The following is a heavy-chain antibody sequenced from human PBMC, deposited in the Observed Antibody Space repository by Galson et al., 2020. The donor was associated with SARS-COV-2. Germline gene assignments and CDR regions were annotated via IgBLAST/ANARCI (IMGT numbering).Heavy chain of an antibody. V-gene: IGHV1-8*01. CDR2: MNPNSGNT. D-gene: IGHD2-21*02. J-gene: IGHJ4*02. Sequence: ASMKVSCKASGYTFTSYDINWVRQATGQGLEWMGWMNPNSGNTGYAQKFQGRVTMTRNTSISTAYMELSSLRSEDTAVYYCARATLAYCGGDCFLEWFDPQPVEDYWGQGTLVTVSS. CDR1: GYTFTSYD. CDR3: ARATLAYCGGDCFLEWFDPQPVEDY.